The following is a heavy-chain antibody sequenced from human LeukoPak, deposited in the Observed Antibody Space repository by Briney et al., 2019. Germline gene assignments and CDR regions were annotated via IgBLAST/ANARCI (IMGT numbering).Heavy chain of an antibody. D-gene: IGHD2-15*01. CDR3: AKEADYYYYYMDV. J-gene: IGHJ6*03. CDR2: INWNGGST. Sequence: RAGGSLRLSCAASGFTFDDYGMSWVRQAPGKGLEWVSGINWNGGSTTYADSVKGRFTISRDNSKNTLYLQMNSLRAEDTAVYYCAKEADYYYYYMDVWGKGTTVTISS. V-gene: IGHV3-20*04. CDR1: GFTFDDYG.